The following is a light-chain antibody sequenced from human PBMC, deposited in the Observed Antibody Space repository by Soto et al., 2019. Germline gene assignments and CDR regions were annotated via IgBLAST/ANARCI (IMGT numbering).Light chain of an antibody. Sequence: EIVLQQSPGTLSLSPGESATLSCRASQSVSNNYLAWYQQKPGQANRLLIYGASNRATGIPDRFSGSGSGTDFTLTISGLQSEEAAIYYCQQYQTWPRTFGQGSKVAIK. CDR1: QSVSNNY. CDR3: QQYQTWPRT. V-gene: IGKV3-20*01. CDR2: GAS. J-gene: IGKJ1*01.